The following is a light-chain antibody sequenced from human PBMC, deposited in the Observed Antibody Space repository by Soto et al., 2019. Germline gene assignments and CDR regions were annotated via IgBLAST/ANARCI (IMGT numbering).Light chain of an antibody. CDR2: GVS. V-gene: IGLV2-14*03. CDR3: SSFISSTTLALCV. Sequence: QSALTQPASVSGSPGQSITISCTGTSSDVGGYNSVSWYQQHPGKAPKLMIYGVSNRPSGISNRFSCSKSGNTASLTISGLQTEDEADYYCSSFISSTTLALCVFGTGTKVTVL. J-gene: IGLJ1*01. CDR1: SSDVGGYNS.